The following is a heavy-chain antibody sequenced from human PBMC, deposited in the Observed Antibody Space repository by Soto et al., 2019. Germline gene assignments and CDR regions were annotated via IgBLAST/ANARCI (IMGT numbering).Heavy chain of an antibody. CDR3: AHGDPLDFHF. J-gene: IGHJ4*02. CDR2: IYWNGIE. V-gene: IGHV2-5*01. CDR1: GFSLITSGEA. D-gene: IGHD3-10*01. Sequence: QITLRESGPALVKPTQTLTLTCTFSGFSLITSGEAVGWIRQPPGKALEWLALIYWNGIERYSPSLKSRLSITKDTSKNHVVLTMANMDPVDTATYYCAHGDPLDFHFWGQGTLVTVSP.